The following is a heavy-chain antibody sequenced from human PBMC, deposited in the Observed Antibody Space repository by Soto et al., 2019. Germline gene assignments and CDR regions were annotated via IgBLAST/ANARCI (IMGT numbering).Heavy chain of an antibody. V-gene: IGHV1-18*01. J-gene: IGHJ4*02. Sequence: ASVKVSCKASGYTFTNYGINWVRQAPGQGLEWMGWISAYNGNTNFAQKLQGRVSLTTDTSSTTAYMELRSLTSDDTAVYYCARDLVPGYTGFSDYWGQGTLVTVSS. CDR3: ARDLVPGYTGFSDY. CDR2: ISAYNGNT. D-gene: IGHD5-12*01. CDR1: GYTFTNYG.